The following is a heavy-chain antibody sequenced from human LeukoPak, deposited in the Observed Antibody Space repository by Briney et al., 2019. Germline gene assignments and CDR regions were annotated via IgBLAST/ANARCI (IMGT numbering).Heavy chain of an antibody. Sequence: PSETLSLTCTVSGGSVSSYYWSWIRQPAGKGLEWSGRIYTSGSTNYNPSLKSRVTMSVDTSKNQFSLKLSSVTAADTAVYYCARAPALWFGEPGGAFDIWGQGTMVTVSS. CDR3: ARAPALWFGEPGGAFDI. CDR1: GGSVSSYY. CDR2: IYTSGST. V-gene: IGHV4-4*07. J-gene: IGHJ3*02. D-gene: IGHD3-10*01.